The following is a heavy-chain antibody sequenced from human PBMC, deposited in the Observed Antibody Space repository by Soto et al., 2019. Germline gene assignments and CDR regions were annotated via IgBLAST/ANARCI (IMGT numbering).Heavy chain of an antibody. CDR1: GYIFTGYY. CDR2: INSNSGDT. J-gene: IGHJ4*02. CDR3: ATSRISIAVAGETEYYFDY. D-gene: IGHD6-19*01. V-gene: IGHV1-2*04. Sequence: ASVKVSCKASGYIFTGYYMHWVRQAPGQGLEWMGWINSNSGDTNYTQKFQGWVTMTRDTSISTAYMELGRLRSDDTAVYYCATSRISIAVAGETEYYFDYWGQGTPVTVSS.